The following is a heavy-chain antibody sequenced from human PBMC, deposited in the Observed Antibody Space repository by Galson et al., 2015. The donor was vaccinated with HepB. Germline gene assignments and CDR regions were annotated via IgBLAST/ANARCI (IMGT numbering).Heavy chain of an antibody. CDR1: GYIFTTYW. V-gene: IGHV5-10-1*01. D-gene: IGHD3-22*01. J-gene: IGHJ6*02. CDR3: ARQSKIVVPASDQHGMDV. Sequence: QSGAEVKKPGESLRISCKGSGYIFTTYWINWVRQMPGKGLEWMGRIDPSDSYTDYSPSFQGHVSISADKSVNTAFLYWSSLKASDTAIYYCARQSKIVVPASDQHGMDVWGQGTTVTVSS. CDR2: IDPSDSYT.